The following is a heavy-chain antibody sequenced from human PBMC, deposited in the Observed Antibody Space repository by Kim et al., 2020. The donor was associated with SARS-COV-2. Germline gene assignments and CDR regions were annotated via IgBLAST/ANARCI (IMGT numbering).Heavy chain of an antibody. V-gene: IGHV3-30*18. CDR2: ISSDGNSK. J-gene: IGHJ4*02. Sequence: GGSLRLSCAASGFSLTTYGMHWVRQAPGKGLEWVAVISSDGNSKYYADSVKGRFTISRDIHKNTLSLQMNSLRVEDTAVYYCAKGGIVERWYYLNDWGQGTLVTVSS. CDR3: AKGGIVERWYYLND. D-gene: IGHD3-16*01. CDR1: GFSLTTYG.